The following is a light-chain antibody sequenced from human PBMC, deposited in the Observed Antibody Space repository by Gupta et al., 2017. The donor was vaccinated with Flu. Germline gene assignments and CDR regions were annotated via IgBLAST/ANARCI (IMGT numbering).Light chain of an antibody. CDR3: QQYGSSLPMYS. J-gene: IGKJ2*03. CDR2: GAS. Sequence: EIVLTQSTGTLSLSPGERATLSCRASQSVSSSYLAWYQQKPGQAPRLLIYGASSRATGIPDRFSGSGSGTDFTLTISRLEPEDFAVYYCQQYGSSLPMYSFGQGTKLEIK. V-gene: IGKV3-20*01. CDR1: QSVSSSY.